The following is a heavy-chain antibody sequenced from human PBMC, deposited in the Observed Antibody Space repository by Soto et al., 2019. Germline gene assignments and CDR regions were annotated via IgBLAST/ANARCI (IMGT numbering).Heavy chain of an antibody. V-gene: IGHV6-1*01. CDR1: GDSVSSNSAS. CDR3: ARGDSSGWSRGGFDY. CDR2: TYYRSKWFK. Sequence: PSQTLSLTCAISGDSVSSNSASWNLIRQSPSRGLEWLGRTYYRSKWFKDYAVSVKSRITINPDTSKNQFSLQLNSVTPEDTAVYFCARGDSSGWSRGGFDYWGQGTLVTVYS. D-gene: IGHD6-19*01. J-gene: IGHJ4*02.